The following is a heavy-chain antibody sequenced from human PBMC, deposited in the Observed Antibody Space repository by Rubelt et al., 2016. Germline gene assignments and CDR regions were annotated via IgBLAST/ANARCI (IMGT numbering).Heavy chain of an antibody. Sequence: QVQLQESGPGLMKPSETLSLTCTVSGCSISSGYYWGWIRQPPGQGLEWIGSISHSGRPYTNPSLKSRVTLSVDPSKTQCSRKLSSVTAADTAVYYCARDHSSGWYLEGFFDYWGQGTLVTVSS. CDR1: GCSISSGYY. D-gene: IGHD6-19*01. CDR3: ARDHSSGWYLEGFFDY. CDR2: ISHSGRP. J-gene: IGHJ4*02. V-gene: IGHV4-38-2*02.